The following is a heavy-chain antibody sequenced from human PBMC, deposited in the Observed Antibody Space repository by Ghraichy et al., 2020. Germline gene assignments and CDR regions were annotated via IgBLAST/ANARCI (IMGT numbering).Heavy chain of an antibody. Sequence: SQTLSLTCTVSGGSISFYYWSWIRQPPGKGLEWIGYIYYGGSTNYHPSLKSRVTISVDTPKNQFSLKLSSVTAADTAVYYCARTPESPPYYYMDVWGKGTTVTVSS. CDR2: IYYGGST. J-gene: IGHJ6*03. V-gene: IGHV4-59*01. CDR1: GGSISFYY. CDR3: ARTPESPPYYYMDV.